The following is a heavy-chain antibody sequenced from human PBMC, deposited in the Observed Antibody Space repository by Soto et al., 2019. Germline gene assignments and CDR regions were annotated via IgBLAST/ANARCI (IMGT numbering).Heavy chain of an antibody. V-gene: IGHV1-69*06. CDR1: GGTFSSYA. CDR3: ARDLYSSGWYTRQRGGWFDP. CDR2: IIPIFGTA. D-gene: IGHD6-19*01. J-gene: IGHJ5*02. Sequence: SVKVSCNASGGTFSSYAISWVRQAPGQGSEWMRGIIPIFGTANYAQKFQGRVTITADKSTSTAYMELSSLRSEETAVYYCARDLYSSGWYTRQRGGWFDPWGQGTLVTVSS.